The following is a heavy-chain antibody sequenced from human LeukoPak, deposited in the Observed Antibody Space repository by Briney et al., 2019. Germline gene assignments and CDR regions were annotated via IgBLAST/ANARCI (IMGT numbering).Heavy chain of an antibody. CDR3: AREDYYDSSGYYYYYYMDV. Sequence: SETLSLTCTVSGGSINSGSYYWNWIRQPAGKGLEWIGRIYTSGSTNYNPSLKSQVTISVDTSKNQFSLKLSSVTAADTAVYYCAREDYYDSSGYYYYYYMDVWGKGTTVTISS. J-gene: IGHJ6*03. D-gene: IGHD3-22*01. V-gene: IGHV4-61*02. CDR2: IYTSGST. CDR1: GGSINSGSYY.